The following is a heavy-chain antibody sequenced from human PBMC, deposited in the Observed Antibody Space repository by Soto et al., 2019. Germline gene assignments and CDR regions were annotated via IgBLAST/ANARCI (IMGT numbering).Heavy chain of an antibody. CDR2: INHSGST. CDR1: GGSFSGYY. CDR3: ARWVVVAATTYYYYYMDV. D-gene: IGHD2-15*01. Sequence: SETLSLTCAVYGGSFSGYYWSWIRQPPGKGLEWIGEINHSGSTNYNPSLKSRVTISVDTAKNQFSLKLSSVTAADTAVYYCARWVVVAATTYYYYYMDVWGKGTTVTVSS. J-gene: IGHJ6*03. V-gene: IGHV4-34*01.